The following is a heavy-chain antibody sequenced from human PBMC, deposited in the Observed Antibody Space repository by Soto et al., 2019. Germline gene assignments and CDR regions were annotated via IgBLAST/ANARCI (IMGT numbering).Heavy chain of an antibody. V-gene: IGHV4-59*01. CDR1: GGSISGYY. J-gene: IGHJ6*02. CDR2: MYNTGST. CDR3: ARLHGYCISSSCHGHYAMDV. Sequence: SETLSLTCTVSGGSISGYYWSWIRQPPGKGLEWIGYMYNTGSTVYNPSFKSRVTISVDTSKNQFSLKLNSVTAADTAVYYCARLHGYCISSSCHGHYAMDVWGQGTTVTVSS. D-gene: IGHD2-15*01.